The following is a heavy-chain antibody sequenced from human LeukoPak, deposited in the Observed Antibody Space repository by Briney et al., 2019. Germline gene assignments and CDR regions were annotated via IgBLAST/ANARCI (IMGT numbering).Heavy chain of an antibody. D-gene: IGHD3-22*01. CDR2: IYYSGST. J-gene: IGHJ2*01. CDR1: GGSISSSSYY. CDR3: ARISYYYDSSGHFDL. V-gene: IGHV4-39*07. Sequence: PSETLSLTCTVSGGSISSSSYYWGWIRQPPGKGLEWIGSIYYSGSTYYNPSLKSRVTISVDTSKNQFSLKLSSVTAADTAVYYCARISYYYDSSGHFDLWGRGTLVTVSS.